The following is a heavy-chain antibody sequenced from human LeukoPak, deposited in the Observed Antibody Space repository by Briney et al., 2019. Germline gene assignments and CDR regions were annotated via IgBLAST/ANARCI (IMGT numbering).Heavy chain of an antibody. CDR1: GGSFSGYY. CDR3: ARHTLVAASSFDY. V-gene: IGHV4-59*08. CDR2: IYYSGST. Sequence: PSETLSLTCAVYGGSFSGYYWSWLRQPPGKGLEWIGYIYYSGSTNYNPSLKSRVTISVDTSKNQFSLKLSSVTAADTAVYYCARHTLVAASSFDYWGQGTLVTVSS. J-gene: IGHJ4*02. D-gene: IGHD2-15*01.